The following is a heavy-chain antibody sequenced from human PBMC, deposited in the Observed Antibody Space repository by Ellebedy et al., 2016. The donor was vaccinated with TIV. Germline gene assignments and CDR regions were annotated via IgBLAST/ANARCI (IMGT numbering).Heavy chain of an antibody. V-gene: IGHV3-53*01. Sequence: PGGSLRLSCAASGFTVSSNSMNWVRQAPGEGLKWVSVIYTGGSTYYADSVKGRFTVSRDKSKNTLYLQMSSLRAKDTAVYYCARAAGATAEAFDYWGQGTLVTVSS. J-gene: IGHJ4*02. CDR2: IYTGGST. CDR3: ARAAGATAEAFDY. CDR1: GFTVSSNS. D-gene: IGHD1-26*01.